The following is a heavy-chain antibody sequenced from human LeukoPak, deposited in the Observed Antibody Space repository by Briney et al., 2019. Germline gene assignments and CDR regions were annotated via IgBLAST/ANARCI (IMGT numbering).Heavy chain of an antibody. Sequence: GGSLRLSCAASGFTVSRNYMHWVRQARGKALEWLSVIYAVGATYSAASVQDRFTISRDNCKNTVFLQLSSLRVEDTAVYFCAGDDGDYPAGSFHYWGQGTLVTVSS. CDR2: IYAVGAT. CDR1: GFTVSRNY. CDR3: AGDDGDYPAGSFHY. D-gene: IGHD4-17*01. V-gene: IGHV3-53*01. J-gene: IGHJ4*02.